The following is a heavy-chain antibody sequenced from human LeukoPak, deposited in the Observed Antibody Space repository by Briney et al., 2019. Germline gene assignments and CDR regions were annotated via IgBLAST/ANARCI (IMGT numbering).Heavy chain of an antibody. J-gene: IGHJ6*03. CDR3: ARKGITIFGVVTYMDV. D-gene: IGHD3-3*01. Sequence: PSETLSLTCAVYGGSFSGYYWGWIRQPPGKGLEWIGEINHSGSTNYNPSLKSRVTISVDTSKNQFSLKLSSVTAADTAVYYCARKGITIFGVVTYMDVWGKGTTVTVSS. CDR1: GGSFSGYY. V-gene: IGHV4-34*01. CDR2: INHSGST.